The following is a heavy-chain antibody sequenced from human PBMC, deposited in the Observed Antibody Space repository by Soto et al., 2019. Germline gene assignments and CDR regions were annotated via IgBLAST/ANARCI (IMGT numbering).Heavy chain of an antibody. Sequence: EVQLVESGGGTVQPGGSLRLSCAASGFTFSSYWMHWVRQAPGKGLVWVSRINSDGSIITYADSVKGRFTISRDNAKNTLYLQMNSLRVEDTAIYYCARDLGYYGDYPEAFDIWGQGTVVTVSS. V-gene: IGHV3-74*01. CDR2: INSDGSII. CDR3: ARDLGYYGDYPEAFDI. D-gene: IGHD4-17*01. J-gene: IGHJ3*02. CDR1: GFTFSSYW.